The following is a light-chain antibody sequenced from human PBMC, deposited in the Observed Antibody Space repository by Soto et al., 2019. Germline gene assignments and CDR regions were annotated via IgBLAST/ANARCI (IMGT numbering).Light chain of an antibody. J-gene: IGKJ1*01. CDR3: HYGNSPPWT. CDR1: QSVPSSS. Sequence: EIVLTQSPGTLSMSPGERATLSCRASQSVPSSSLAWYQQKSGQAPRLLICGSSIRATGIPDRFSGSGSGTDFTLTISRLEPEDFAVYYCHYGNSPPWTFDQGTKVEIK. CDR2: GSS. V-gene: IGKV3-20*01.